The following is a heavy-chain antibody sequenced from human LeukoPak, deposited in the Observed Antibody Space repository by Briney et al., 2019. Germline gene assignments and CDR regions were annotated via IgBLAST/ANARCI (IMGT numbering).Heavy chain of an antibody. J-gene: IGHJ6*02. CDR2: VYYTGST. CDR1: GGSITSSNYY. CDR3: ASPSSYYYYGMDV. Sequence: SETLSLTCTVSGGSITSSNYYWGWIRRPPGKGLEWIGSVYYTGSTYYSPSLKSRVTISVDTSKNQFSLKLRSVTAADTAIYYCASPSSYYYYGMDVWGQGTTVTVSS. V-gene: IGHV4-39*01.